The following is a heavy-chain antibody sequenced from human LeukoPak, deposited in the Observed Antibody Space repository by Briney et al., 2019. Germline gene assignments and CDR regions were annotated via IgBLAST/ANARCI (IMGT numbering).Heavy chain of an antibody. J-gene: IGHJ4*02. CDR1: GFSLSTSGVG. CDR3: AHRRGYDSSGSSFDY. CDR2: IYRNDDK. Sequence: SGPTLVNPTQTLTLTCTFSGFSLSTSGVGVGWIRQPPGKALEWLALIYRNDDKRYSPSLKSRLTITKDTSKNQVVLTMTNMDPVDTATYYCAHRRGYDSSGSSFDYWGQGTLVTVSS. D-gene: IGHD3-22*01. V-gene: IGHV2-5*01.